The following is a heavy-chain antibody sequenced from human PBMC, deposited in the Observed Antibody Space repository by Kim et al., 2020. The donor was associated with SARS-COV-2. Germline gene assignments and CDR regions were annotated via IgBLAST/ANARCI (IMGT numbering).Heavy chain of an antibody. Sequence: GESLKISCKGSGYSFTSYWIGWVRQMPGKGLEWMGIIYPGDSDTRYSPSFQGQVTISADKSISTAYLQWSSLKASDTAMYYCARQSFRSMIRRVITSDYYYAMDVWGQGTTVTVSS. D-gene: IGHD3-10*01. CDR1: GYSFTSYW. CDR2: IYPGDSDT. V-gene: IGHV5-51*01. CDR3: ARQSFRSMIRRVITSDYYYAMDV. J-gene: IGHJ6*01.